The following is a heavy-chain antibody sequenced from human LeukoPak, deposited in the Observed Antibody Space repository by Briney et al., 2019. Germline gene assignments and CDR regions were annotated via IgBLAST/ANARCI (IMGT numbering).Heavy chain of an antibody. CDR2: FYTSGNT. Sequence: SQTLSLTCTVSGGSISSGSYYWTWIRQPAGKGLEWIGRFYTSGNTNCSPSLLSRVTISVDTSKNQFSLKLSSVTAADTAFYYCARGYPFDYWGQGILVTVSS. CDR1: GGSISSGSYY. CDR3: ARGYPFDY. V-gene: IGHV4-61*02. J-gene: IGHJ4*02. D-gene: IGHD1-14*01.